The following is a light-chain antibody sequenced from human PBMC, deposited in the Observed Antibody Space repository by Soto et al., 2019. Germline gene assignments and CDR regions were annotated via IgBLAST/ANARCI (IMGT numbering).Light chain of an antibody. CDR1: SSDVGTYNY. J-gene: IGLJ2*01. CDR2: DVS. V-gene: IGLV2-11*01. CDR3: CSYAGSYTLV. Sequence: QAVVTQPRSVSGSPGQSVTFSCTGTSSDVGTYNYVSWYQQHPGKAPKLMIYDVSKRPSGVPDRFSGSKSGNTASLTISGLQAEDEADYYCCSYAGSYTLVFGGGTKLTVL.